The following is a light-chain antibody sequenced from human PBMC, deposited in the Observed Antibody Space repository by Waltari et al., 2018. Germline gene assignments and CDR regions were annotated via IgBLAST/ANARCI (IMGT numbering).Light chain of an antibody. J-gene: IGLJ3*02. CDR1: SSNIGAGYD. CDR3: QSYDSSLSGSV. V-gene: IGLV1-40*01. Sequence: QSVLTQPPSVSGAPGQRVTISCTVSSSNIGAGYDVHWYQQLPGTAPKVLIYGNSNRPSGVPDRFSGSKSGTSASLAITGLQAEDEADYYCQSYDSSLSGSVFGGGTKVTVL. CDR2: GNS.